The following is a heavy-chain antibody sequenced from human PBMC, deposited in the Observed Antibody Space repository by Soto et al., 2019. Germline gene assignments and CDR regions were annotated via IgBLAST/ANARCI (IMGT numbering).Heavy chain of an antibody. CDR1: GGSISGSY. D-gene: IGHD6-19*01. CDR3: ARSVAVPGAHIDY. CDR2: VYYTGST. Sequence: ASETLSLTCSVSGGSISGSYWSWIRQSPGKGLEWLGYVYYTGSTNYSPSLRSRVSISVDTSKNEFSLRLSSVTTADTAVYFCARSVAVPGAHIDYWGQGTQVTVSS. J-gene: IGHJ4*02. V-gene: IGHV4-59*01.